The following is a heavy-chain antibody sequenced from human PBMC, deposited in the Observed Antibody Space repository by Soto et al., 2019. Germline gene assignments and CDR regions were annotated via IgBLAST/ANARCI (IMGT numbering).Heavy chain of an antibody. CDR3: ARESRYCSGGSCYFLPGIDY. Sequence: QVQLVQSGAEVKKPGSSVKVSCKASGGTFSSYAISWVRQAPGQGLEWMGGIIPIFGTANYAQKFQGRVTITADESTSTAYTELSSLRSEETAVYYCARESRYCSGGSCYFLPGIDYWGQGTLVTVSS. V-gene: IGHV1-69*12. J-gene: IGHJ4*02. CDR2: IIPIFGTA. D-gene: IGHD2-15*01. CDR1: GGTFSSYA.